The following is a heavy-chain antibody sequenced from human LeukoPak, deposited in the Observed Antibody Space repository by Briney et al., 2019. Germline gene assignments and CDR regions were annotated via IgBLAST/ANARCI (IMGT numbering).Heavy chain of an antibody. D-gene: IGHD1-14*01. CDR2: ISYDGSNK. Sequence: PGGSLRLSCAASGFTFSSYAMHWVRQAPRKGLEWVAVISYDGSNKYYADSVKGRFTTSRDNSKNTLYLQMNSLRAEDTAVYYCAREYNGMDVWGKGTTVTVSS. CDR3: AREYNGMDV. J-gene: IGHJ6*04. CDR1: GFTFSSYA. V-gene: IGHV3-30*04.